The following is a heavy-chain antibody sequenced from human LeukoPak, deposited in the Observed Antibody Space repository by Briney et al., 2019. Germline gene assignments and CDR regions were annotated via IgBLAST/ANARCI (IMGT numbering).Heavy chain of an antibody. CDR1: GFTFSSYA. Sequence: GGSLRLSCAASGFTFSSYAMSWVRQAPGKGLEWVSGISGSGGDTYYADSVKGRFTISRDNSKNTLSLQMNSLRAEDTAVYYCAKTLDWSYFDFRGQGTQVTVSS. D-gene: IGHD1-1*01. J-gene: IGHJ4*02. CDR3: AKTLDWSYFDF. V-gene: IGHV3-23*01. CDR2: ISGSGGDT.